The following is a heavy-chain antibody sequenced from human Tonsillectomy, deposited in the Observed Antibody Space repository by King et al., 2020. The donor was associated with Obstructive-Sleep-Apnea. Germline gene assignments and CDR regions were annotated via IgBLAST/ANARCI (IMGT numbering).Heavy chain of an antibody. Sequence: VQLVESGGGLVQPGRSLRLSCAASGFTIDDYAMHWVRQAPGKGLEWVSGISWNSGRIDYVDSVKGRFTISRDNAKNSLYLQMNSLRAEDTAFYYCAKGGSRSYWGQGTLVTVSS. CDR2: ISWNSGRI. D-gene: IGHD3-10*01. CDR3: AKGGSRSY. CDR1: GFTIDDYA. J-gene: IGHJ4*02. V-gene: IGHV3-9*01.